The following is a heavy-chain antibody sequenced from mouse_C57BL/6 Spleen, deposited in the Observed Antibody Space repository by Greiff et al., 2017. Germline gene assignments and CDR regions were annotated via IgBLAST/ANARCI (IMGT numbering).Heavy chain of an antibody. Sequence: EVKLQESGGGLVKPGGSLKLSCAASGFTFSSYTMSWVRQTPEKRLEWVATISGGGGNTYYPDSVKGRFTISRDNAKNTLYLQMSSLRSEDTALYYCARRYYDYDEAFAYWGQGTLVTVSA. V-gene: IGHV5-9*01. CDR1: GFTFSSYT. J-gene: IGHJ3*01. CDR2: ISGGGGNT. D-gene: IGHD2-4*01. CDR3: ARRYYDYDEAFAY.